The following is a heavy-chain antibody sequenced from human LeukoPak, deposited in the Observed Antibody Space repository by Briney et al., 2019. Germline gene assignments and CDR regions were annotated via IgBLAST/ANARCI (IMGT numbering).Heavy chain of an antibody. V-gene: IGHV3-21*01. CDR1: GFTFSSYS. J-gene: IGHJ4*02. Sequence: KPGGSLRLSCAASGFTFSSYSMNWVRQAPGKGLEWVSSISSSSSYIYYADSVKGRFTISRDNAKNSLYLQMNSLRAEDTAVYYCARDLVGYCSGGSCYSPADYWGQGTLLTVSS. CDR3: ARDLVGYCSGGSCYSPADY. D-gene: IGHD2-15*01. CDR2: ISSSSSYI.